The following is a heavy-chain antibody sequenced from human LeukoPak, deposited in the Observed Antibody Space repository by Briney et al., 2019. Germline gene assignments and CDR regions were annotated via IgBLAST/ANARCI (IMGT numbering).Heavy chain of an antibody. V-gene: IGHV4-59*08. D-gene: IGHD6-6*01. Sequence: SETLSLTCTVSGGSISSYYGSWIRQPPGKGLEWIGYIYYSGSTNYNPSLKRRVTISVDTSKNQFSLKLSSVTAADTAVYYCAAGASYSSSPTFDYWGQGTLVTVSS. CDR2: IYYSGST. CDR3: AAGASYSSSPTFDY. CDR1: GGSISSYY. J-gene: IGHJ4*02.